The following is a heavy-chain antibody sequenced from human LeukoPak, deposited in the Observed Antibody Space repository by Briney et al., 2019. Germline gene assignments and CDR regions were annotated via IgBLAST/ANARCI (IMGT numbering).Heavy chain of an antibody. J-gene: IGHJ4*02. V-gene: IGHV5-10-1*01. D-gene: IGHD4-17*01. CDR2: IDPSDSYT. CDR1: GYSFTSYW. Sequence: GESLKISCKGSGYSFTSYWISWVRQMPGKGLGWMGRIDPSDSYTNYSPSFQGHVTISADKSISTAYLRWSSLKASDTAMYYCATSSEGYGDYQVDYWGQGTLVTVSS. CDR3: ATSSEGYGDYQVDY.